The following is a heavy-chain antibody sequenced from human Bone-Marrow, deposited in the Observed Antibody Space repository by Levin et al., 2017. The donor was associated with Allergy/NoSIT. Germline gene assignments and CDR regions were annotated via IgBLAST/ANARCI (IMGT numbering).Heavy chain of an antibody. V-gene: IGHV4-39*01. CDR1: GGSISSSSYY. Sequence: PSETLSLTCTVSGGSISSSSYYWGWIRQPPGKGLEWIGSIYYSGSTYYNPSLKSRVTISVDTSKNQFSLKLSSVTAADTAVYYCARLSGYDPTSFDYWGQGTLVTVSS. CDR3: ARLSGYDPTSFDY. J-gene: IGHJ4*02. CDR2: IYYSGST. D-gene: IGHD5-12*01.